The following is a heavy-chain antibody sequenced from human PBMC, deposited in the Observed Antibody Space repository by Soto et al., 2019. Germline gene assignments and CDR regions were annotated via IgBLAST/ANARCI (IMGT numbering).Heavy chain of an antibody. CDR1: GGSISSYY. CDR2: IYYSGST. V-gene: IGHV4-59*01. CDR3: ARDASGGLYDFWSGYTYGMDV. J-gene: IGHJ6*02. Sequence: PSETLSLTCTVSGGSISSYYWSWIRQPPGKGLEWIGYIYYSGSTNYNPSLKSRVTISVDTSKNQFSLKLSSVTAADTAVYYCARDASGGLYDFWSGYTYGMDVWGQGTTGTVSS. D-gene: IGHD3-3*01.